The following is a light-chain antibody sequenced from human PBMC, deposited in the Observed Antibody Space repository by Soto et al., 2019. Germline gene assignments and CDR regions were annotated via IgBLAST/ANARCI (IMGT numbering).Light chain of an antibody. Sequence: DIQMTQSPSILSASVGDRVTFTCRASQSISNWLAWYQQKPGKAPKVLIYKASTLERGVPSRFSGSGSGTEFSLTISSLQPDDFATYYCQQYESYSYTLGQGTELEIK. CDR1: QSISNW. CDR3: QQYESYSYT. V-gene: IGKV1-5*03. J-gene: IGKJ2*01. CDR2: KAS.